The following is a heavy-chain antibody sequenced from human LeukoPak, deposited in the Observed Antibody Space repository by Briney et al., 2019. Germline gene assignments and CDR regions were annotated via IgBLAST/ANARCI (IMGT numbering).Heavy chain of an antibody. J-gene: IGHJ4*02. CDR2: INHSGST. CDR1: GGSFSGYY. D-gene: IGHD3-3*01. CDR3: ATCPLRFLECQYGGFDY. Sequence: SETLSLTCAVYGGSFSGYYWSWIRQPPGKGLEWIGEINHSGSTNCNPSLKSRVTISVDTSKNQFSLKLSSVTAADTAVYYCATCPLRFLECQYGGFDYWGQGTLVTVSS. V-gene: IGHV4-34*01.